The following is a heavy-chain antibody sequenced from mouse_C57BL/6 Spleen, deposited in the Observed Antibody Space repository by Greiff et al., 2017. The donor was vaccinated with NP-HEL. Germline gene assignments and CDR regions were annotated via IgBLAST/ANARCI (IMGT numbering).Heavy chain of an antibody. V-gene: IGHV5-17*01. CDR3: ARMVTDAMDY. CDR2: ISSGSSTI. CDR1: GFTFSDYG. J-gene: IGHJ4*01. Sequence: EVKLMESGGGLVKPGGSLKLSCAASGFTFSDYGMHWVRQAPEKGLEWVAYISSGSSTIYYADTVKGRFTISRDNAKNTLFLQMTSLRSEDTAMYYCARMVTDAMDYWGQGTLVTVSS. D-gene: IGHD2-2*01.